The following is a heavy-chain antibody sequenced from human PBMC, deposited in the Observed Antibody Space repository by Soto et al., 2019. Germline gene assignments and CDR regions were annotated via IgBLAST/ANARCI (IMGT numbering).Heavy chain of an antibody. V-gene: IGHV4-61*01. CDR2: IYYSGST. D-gene: IGHD3-16*01. Sequence: SETLSLTCTVSGGSVSSGSYYWSWIRQPPGKELEWIGYIYYSGSTNYNPSLQSRVTISVDTSKNQFSLKLSSVTSADTAVYYCARAAPVTYRYYYYGMDVWGQGTTVTVSS. J-gene: IGHJ6*02. CDR1: GGSVSSGSYY. CDR3: ARAAPVTYRYYYYGMDV.